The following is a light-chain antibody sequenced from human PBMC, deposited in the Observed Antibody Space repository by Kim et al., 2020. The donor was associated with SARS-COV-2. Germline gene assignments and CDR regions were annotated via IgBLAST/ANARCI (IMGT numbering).Light chain of an antibody. J-gene: IGLJ1*01. V-gene: IGLV1-44*01. CDR2: SNN. CDR1: SSNIGGNT. Sequence: QSVLTQPPSASGTPGQRVTISCSGSSSNIGGNTVNWYQQHPGTAPKLLIYSNNQRPSSVPDRFSGSKSGTSASLAISGLQPEDEADYYCAAWDDSLNGYVFGTGTKVTVL. CDR3: AAWDDSLNGYV.